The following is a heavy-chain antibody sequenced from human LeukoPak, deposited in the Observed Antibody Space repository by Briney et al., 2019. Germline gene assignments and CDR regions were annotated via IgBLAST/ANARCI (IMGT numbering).Heavy chain of an antibody. D-gene: IGHD5-12*01. CDR2: INHSGST. CDR1: GGSFSGYY. V-gene: IGHV4-34*01. J-gene: IGHJ4*02. Sequence: TSSETLSLTCAVYGGSFSGYYWSWIRQPPGKGLEWIGEINHSGSTNYNPSLKSRVTISVDTSKNQFSLKLSSATAADTAVYYCARGLVATYWGQGTLVTVSS. CDR3: ARGLVATY.